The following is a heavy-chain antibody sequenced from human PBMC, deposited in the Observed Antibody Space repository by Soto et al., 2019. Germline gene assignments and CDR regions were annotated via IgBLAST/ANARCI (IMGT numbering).Heavy chain of an antibody. V-gene: IGHV1-24*01. CDR1: GYTLTELS. CDR3: ATLQYDFWSGYYKRGFCNWFDT. Sequence: GASVKVSCKVSGYTLTELSMHWVRQAPGKGLEWMGGFDPEDGETIYAQKFQGRVTMTEDTSTDTAYMELSSLRSEDTAVYYCATLQYDFWSGYYKRGFCNWFDTWGQGTLVTVSS. CDR2: FDPEDGET. D-gene: IGHD3-3*01. J-gene: IGHJ5*02.